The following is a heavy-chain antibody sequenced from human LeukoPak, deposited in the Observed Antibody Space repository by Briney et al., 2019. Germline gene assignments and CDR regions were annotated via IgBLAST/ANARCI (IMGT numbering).Heavy chain of an antibody. CDR3: AKRANSGGYYVAFDI. V-gene: IGHV1-8*01. CDR1: GYTFTNYD. D-gene: IGHD1-26*01. J-gene: IGHJ3*02. CDR2: MNPNSGNT. Sequence: ASVKVSCKASGYTFTNYDINWVRQATGQGLEWMGWMNPNSGNTGYAQKFQGRVTMTRNNSISTAYMELSSPRSEDTAVYYCAKRANSGGYYVAFDIWGQGTMVTVSS.